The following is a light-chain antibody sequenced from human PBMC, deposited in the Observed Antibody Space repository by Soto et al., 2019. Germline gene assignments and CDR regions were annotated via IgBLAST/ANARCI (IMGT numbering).Light chain of an antibody. CDR3: QQYNDSFPYT. J-gene: IGKJ2*01. CDR1: QSISTW. CDR2: KAS. V-gene: IGKV1-5*03. Sequence: DIQLTQSPSTLSASIGDRVTITCWASQSISTWLAWYQQKPGTAPKLLIYKASTLEGGVPSRFSGSRSGTEFTLTVSSLQPDDFATYYCQQYNDSFPYTFGQGTKLQIK.